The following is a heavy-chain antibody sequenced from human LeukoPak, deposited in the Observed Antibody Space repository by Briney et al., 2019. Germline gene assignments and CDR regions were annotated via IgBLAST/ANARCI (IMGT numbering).Heavy chain of an antibody. V-gene: IGHV3-21*01. Sequence: GGSLRLSCAASGFTFSSYSMNWVRQAPGKGLEWVSSISSSSSYIYYADSVKGRFTISRDNAKNSLYLQMNSLRAEDTAVYYCARDFRGSGWYRGYYFDYWGQGTLVTVSS. D-gene: IGHD6-19*01. CDR3: ARDFRGSGWYRGYYFDY. J-gene: IGHJ4*02. CDR1: GFTFSSYS. CDR2: ISSSSSYI.